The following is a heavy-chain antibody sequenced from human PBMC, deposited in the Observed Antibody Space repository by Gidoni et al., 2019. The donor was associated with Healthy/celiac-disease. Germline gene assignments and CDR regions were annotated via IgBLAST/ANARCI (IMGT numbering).Heavy chain of an antibody. CDR2: ISSGSSTI. Sequence: FSRYSINWVRRAPGRGREWVSYISSGSSTISYADSVKGRFTISRDNAKNSLYLQMNSLRDADTAVYYCARDDYGDYVSSFDYWGQGTLVTVSS. V-gene: IGHV3-48*02. J-gene: IGHJ4*02. CDR3: ARDDYGDYVSSFDY. CDR1: FSRYS. D-gene: IGHD4-17*01.